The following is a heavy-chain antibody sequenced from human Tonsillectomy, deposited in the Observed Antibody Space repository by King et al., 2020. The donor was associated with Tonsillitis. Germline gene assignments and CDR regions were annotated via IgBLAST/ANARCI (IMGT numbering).Heavy chain of an antibody. J-gene: IGHJ1*01. CDR2: INPSGGST. Sequence: QLVQSGAEVKKPGASVKVSCKASGYTFTSYYMHWVRQAPGQGLEWMGIINPSGGSTSYAQKFQGRVTMTRDTSTSTVYMELSSLRSEDTAVYYCARGLYYYDSSGYSYGRPEYFQHWGQGTLVTVSS. CDR3: ARGLYYYDSSGYSYGRPEYFQH. D-gene: IGHD3-22*01. CDR1: GYTFTSYY. V-gene: IGHV1-46*01.